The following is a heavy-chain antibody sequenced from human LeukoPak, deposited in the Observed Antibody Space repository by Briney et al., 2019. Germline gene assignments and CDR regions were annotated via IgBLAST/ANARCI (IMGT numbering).Heavy chain of an antibody. CDR2: INHSGST. Sequence: SETLSLTCAVYGGSFSGYYWSWIRQPPGKGLEWIGEINHSGSTNYNPSLKSRVTISVDTSKNQFSLKLSSVTAADTAVYYRARSRVWGSYRYHPRYYFDYWGQGTLVTVSS. D-gene: IGHD3-16*02. V-gene: IGHV4-34*01. J-gene: IGHJ4*02. CDR1: GGSFSGYY. CDR3: ARSRVWGSYRYHPRYYFDY.